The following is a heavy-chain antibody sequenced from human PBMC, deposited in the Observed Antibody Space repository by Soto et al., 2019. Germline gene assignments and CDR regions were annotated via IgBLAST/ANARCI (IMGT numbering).Heavy chain of an antibody. J-gene: IGHJ4*02. CDR3: ARVPNTYHYDRSGHDFDY. V-gene: IGHV3-74*01. CDR1: GFTFGDHW. D-gene: IGHD3-22*01. CDR2: INRDGRST. Sequence: GGSLRLSCAVSGFTFGDHWMHWVRQAPGKGLVWVSRINRDGRSTTYVDSVKGRFTISRDNAKNTLYLQMNSLRAEDTAVYYCARVPNTYHYDRSGHDFDYWGQGTLVTVSS.